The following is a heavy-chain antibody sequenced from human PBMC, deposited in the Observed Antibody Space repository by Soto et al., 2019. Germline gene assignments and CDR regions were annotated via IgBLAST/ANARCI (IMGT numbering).Heavy chain of an antibody. J-gene: IGHJ5*02. V-gene: IGHV4-59*08. CDR2: IYYSGST. Sequence: SETLSLTCTVSGGSISSYYWSWIRQPPGKGLEWIGYIYYSGSTNYNPSLKSRVTISVDTSKNQFSLKLSSVTAADTAVYYCARSKGDERYDFWSGYYTENWFDPWGQGTLVTVSS. D-gene: IGHD3-3*01. CDR3: ARSKGDERYDFWSGYYTENWFDP. CDR1: GGSISSYY.